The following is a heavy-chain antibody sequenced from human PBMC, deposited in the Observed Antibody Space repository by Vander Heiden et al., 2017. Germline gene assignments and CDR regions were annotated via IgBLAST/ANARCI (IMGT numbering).Heavy chain of an antibody. CDR3: ARATVVPAAIGSLDV. D-gene: IGHD2-2*02. V-gene: IGHV3-33*01. CDR1: GFTFRGYG. CDR2: IWYDGSNK. J-gene: IGHJ6*02. Sequence: QVQLVESGGGVVQPGRSLRLSCAAPGFTFRGYGMHWVRQAPGKGLEWVAVIWYDGSNKYYADPVKGRFTISRDNSKNTLYLQMNSLRAEDTAVYYCARATVVPAAIGSLDVWGQGTTVTVSS.